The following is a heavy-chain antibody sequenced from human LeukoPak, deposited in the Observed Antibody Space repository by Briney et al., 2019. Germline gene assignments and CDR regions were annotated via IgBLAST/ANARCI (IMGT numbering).Heavy chain of an antibody. J-gene: IGHJ4*01. D-gene: IGHD6-13*01. CDR2: IYYSGST. CDR3: AREVVAAPGTVDY. Sequence: SETLSLTCTVSGDSISNYYWSWIRQPPGKGPEWIGYIYYSGSTNYNPSLKSRVTISVDTSKNQFSLKLSSVTAADTAVYYCAREVVAAPGTVDYWGQGTLVTVSS. V-gene: IGHV4-59*01. CDR1: GDSISNYY.